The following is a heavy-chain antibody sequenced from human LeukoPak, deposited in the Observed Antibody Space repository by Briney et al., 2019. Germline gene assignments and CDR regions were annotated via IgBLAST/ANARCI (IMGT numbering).Heavy chain of an antibody. CDR3: AREITMVRGVTHDAFDI. D-gene: IGHD3-10*01. CDR1: GFTFSSYW. V-gene: IGHV3-74*01. Sequence: GGSLRLSCAASGFTFSSYWLHWVRQAPGKGLVWVSRINSDGSSTSYADSVKGRFTISRDNAKNTLYLQMNSLRAEDTAVYYCAREITMVRGVTHDAFDIWGQGTMVTVSS. J-gene: IGHJ3*02. CDR2: INSDGSST.